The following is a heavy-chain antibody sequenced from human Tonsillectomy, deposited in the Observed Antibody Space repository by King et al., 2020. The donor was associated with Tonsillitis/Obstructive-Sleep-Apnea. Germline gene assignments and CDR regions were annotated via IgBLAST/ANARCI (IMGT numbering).Heavy chain of an antibody. CDR1: GGSISSYY. Sequence: VQLQESGPGLVKPSETLSLTCTVSGGSISSYYWSWIRQPPGKGLEWIGYIYYSGSTNYNPSLKSRVTISVDTSKNQFSLKLSSVTAADTAVYYCASDDSSSSDRGYWFDPWGQGTLVTVSS. J-gene: IGHJ5*02. V-gene: IGHV4-59*01. D-gene: IGHD6-6*01. CDR2: IYYSGST. CDR3: ASDDSSSSDRGYWFDP.